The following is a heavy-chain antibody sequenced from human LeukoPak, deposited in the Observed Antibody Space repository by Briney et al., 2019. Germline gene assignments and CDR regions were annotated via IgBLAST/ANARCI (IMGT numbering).Heavy chain of an antibody. CDR2: IIPIFGTA. J-gene: IGHJ3*02. Sequence: SVKVSCKASGGTFSSYAISWVRQAPGQGLEWMGGIIPIFGTANYAQKFQGRVTITADKSTSTAYMELSSLRSEDTAVYYCARDPKFAAAGTGDAFDIWGQGTVVTVSS. D-gene: IGHD6-13*01. CDR1: GGTFSSYA. CDR3: ARDPKFAAAGTGDAFDI. V-gene: IGHV1-69*06.